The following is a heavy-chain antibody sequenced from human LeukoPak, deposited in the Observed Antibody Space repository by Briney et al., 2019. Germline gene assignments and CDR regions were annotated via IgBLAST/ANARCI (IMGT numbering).Heavy chain of an antibody. J-gene: IGHJ6*03. CDR2: IKKDGSER. D-gene: IGHD5-18*01. CDR3: AREDGYSYGYSGYYYYMDV. Sequence: GGSLRLSCAASGFTFSSNWMHWVRQAPGSGLEWVASIKKDGSERFYVDSVKGRFTISRDNAKNSLYLQMNSLRAEDTAVYYCAREDGYSYGYSGYYYYMDVWGKGTTVTVSS. CDR1: GFTFSSNW. V-gene: IGHV3-7*01.